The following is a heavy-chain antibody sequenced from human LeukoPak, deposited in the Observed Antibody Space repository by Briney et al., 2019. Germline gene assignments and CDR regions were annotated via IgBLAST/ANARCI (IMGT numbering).Heavy chain of an antibody. CDR2: AYSGGDT. CDR1: GVTVTNYD. Sequence: GGSLRLSCAASGVTVTNYDMNWVRKAPGKGLEWVSVAYSGGDTYHADSVKGRFTLYRDNSKHTLYLQMNRLRVQDTAVYDCTKDPDAWGQGTLVTVSS. CDR3: TKDPDA. V-gene: IGHV3-66*01. J-gene: IGHJ5*02.